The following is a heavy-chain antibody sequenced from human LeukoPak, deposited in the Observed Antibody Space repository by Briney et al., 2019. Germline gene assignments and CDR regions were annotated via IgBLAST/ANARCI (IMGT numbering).Heavy chain of an antibody. CDR1: GGSFSGYY. J-gene: IGHJ5*02. Sequence: PSETLSLTCAVYGGSFSGYYWSWIRQPPGKGLEWVGNIQPDGSEGYPVDSVKGRFTISRDNARNSLFLQMNSLRVEDTAVYYCASQSYARFDPWGQGTLVTVSS. D-gene: IGHD3-16*01. CDR3: ASQSYARFDP. CDR2: IQPDGSEG. V-gene: IGHV3-7*01.